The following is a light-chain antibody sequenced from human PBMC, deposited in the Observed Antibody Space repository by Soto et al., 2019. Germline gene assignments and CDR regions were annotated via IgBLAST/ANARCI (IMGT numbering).Light chain of an antibody. CDR2: AAS. CDR1: QAIRND. V-gene: IGKV1-17*01. Sequence: DIQMTQSPSSLSASVGDRVTITCRASQAIRNDLAWYQQKPGKAPKRLIYAASSLDSEVPLRFSGSGSGTEFALTISSLQPEDFATYYCLQHNTYPWTFGQGTKVEIK. CDR3: LQHNTYPWT. J-gene: IGKJ1*01.